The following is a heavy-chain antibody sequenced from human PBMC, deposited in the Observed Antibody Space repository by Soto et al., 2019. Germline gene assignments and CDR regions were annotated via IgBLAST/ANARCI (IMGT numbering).Heavy chain of an antibody. V-gene: IGHV3-21*01. J-gene: IGHJ6*02. D-gene: IGHD6-6*01. CDR1: GFTFSSYS. CDR3: ASDIAARPRVDYYGMDV. Sequence: GGSLRLSCAASGFTFSSYSMNWVRQAPGKGLEWVSSISSSSSYIYYADSVKGRFTISRDNAKNSLYLQMNSLRAEDTAVYYCASDIAARPRVDYYGMDVWVQGTTVTVSS. CDR2: ISSSSSYI.